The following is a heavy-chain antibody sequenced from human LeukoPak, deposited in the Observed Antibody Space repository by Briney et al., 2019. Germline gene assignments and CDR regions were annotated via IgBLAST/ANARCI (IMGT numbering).Heavy chain of an antibody. CDR2: IYYSGST. D-gene: IGHD2-2*01. V-gene: IGHV4-39*01. CDR3: ARFCSSISCYGAFDI. CDR1: GGSISSSEYY. Sequence: PSETLSLTCTVSGGSISSSEYYWGWIRQPPGKGLEWIGSIYYSGSTYYNPSLKSRVTISADTSKNQFSLKLRSETAAGTAVYYCARFCSSISCYGAFDIWGQGTMVTVSS. J-gene: IGHJ3*02.